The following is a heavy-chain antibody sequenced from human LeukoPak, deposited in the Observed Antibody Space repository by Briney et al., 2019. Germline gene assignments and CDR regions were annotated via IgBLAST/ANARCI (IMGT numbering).Heavy chain of an antibody. CDR3: ARYDFWSGFGWFDP. J-gene: IGHJ5*02. V-gene: IGHV1-69*01. D-gene: IGHD3-3*01. Sequence: SVKVSCKASGGTFSSYAISWVRQAPGQGLEWMGGIIPIFGTANYAQKFQGKVTITADESTSTAYMELSSLRSEDTAVYYCARYDFWSGFGWFDPWGQGTLVTVSS. CDR1: GGTFSSYA. CDR2: IIPIFGTA.